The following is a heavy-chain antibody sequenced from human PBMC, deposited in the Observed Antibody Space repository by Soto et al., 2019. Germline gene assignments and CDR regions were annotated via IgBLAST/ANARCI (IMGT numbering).Heavy chain of an antibody. CDR3: ADSWLPPSY. CDR2: ISPDGRTT. CDR1: GLSFSHYW. J-gene: IGHJ4*02. V-gene: IGHV3-74*01. Sequence: PRLSLRLSCVASGLSFSHYWMHWVRQAPGKGLVWVSRISPDGRTTTYADSVKGRFTISRENAKSTLYLQMNSLTVEDGAVYYCADSWLPPSYWGTGTLVPVSS. D-gene: IGHD3-10*01.